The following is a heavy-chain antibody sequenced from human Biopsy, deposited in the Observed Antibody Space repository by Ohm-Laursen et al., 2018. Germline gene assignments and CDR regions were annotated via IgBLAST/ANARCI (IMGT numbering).Heavy chain of an antibody. J-gene: IGHJ2*01. Sequence: SLRLSCAAAGFTFKNDNMHWVRQAPGKGLEWVAAIYNDGINEYYADSVKGRFTISRDDSKNTLYLQMNSLRVEDTAVFYCARDLRGHWFFDLWGRGTLVTVSS. CDR2: IYNDGINE. V-gene: IGHV3-33*01. CDR3: ARDLRGHWFFDL. CDR1: GFTFKNDN. D-gene: IGHD5/OR15-5a*01.